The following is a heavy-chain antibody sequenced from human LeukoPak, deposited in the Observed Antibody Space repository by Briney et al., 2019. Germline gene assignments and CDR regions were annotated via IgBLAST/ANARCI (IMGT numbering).Heavy chain of an antibody. D-gene: IGHD2-15*01. Sequence: ASVKVSCKASGYTFTGYYMHWVRQAPGQGLEWMGWINPNSGGTNYAQKFQGRVTMTRDTSISTAYMELSRLRSDDTAVYYCARDLGIVVVVAGNWFDPWGQGALVTVSS. CDR1: GYTFTGYY. CDR3: ARDLGIVVVVAGNWFDP. V-gene: IGHV1-2*02. CDR2: INPNSGGT. J-gene: IGHJ5*02.